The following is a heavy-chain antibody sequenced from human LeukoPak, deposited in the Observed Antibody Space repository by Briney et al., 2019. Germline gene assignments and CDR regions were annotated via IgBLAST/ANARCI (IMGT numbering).Heavy chain of an antibody. D-gene: IGHD4-17*01. V-gene: IGHV4-30-4*01. CDR2: IYYSGST. J-gene: IGHJ4*02. CDR3: ARARPYGDYPPFIDY. Sequence: PSQTLSLTCTVSGGSISSGDYYWSWIRQPPGKGLEWIGYIYYSGSTYYNPSLKSRVTISVDTSKNQFSLKLSSVTAADTAVYYCARARPYGDYPPFIDYWGQGTLVTVSS. CDR1: GGSISSGDYY.